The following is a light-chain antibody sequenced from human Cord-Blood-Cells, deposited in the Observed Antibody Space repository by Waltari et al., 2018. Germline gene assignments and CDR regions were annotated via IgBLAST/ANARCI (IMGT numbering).Light chain of an antibody. CDR3: QQDYSTPLT. Sequence: DMVMTQSPDSLAVSLGDRATINCKSSQSVLSSSNTKTYLAWYQQKPGQPPQLLIYLGSTRESGVPDRFSGSGSGTDFTLTISSLRAEDVAVYYCQQDYSTPLTFGGGTKVEIK. CDR2: LGS. CDR1: QSVLSSSNTKTY. V-gene: IGKV4-1*01. J-gene: IGKJ4*01.